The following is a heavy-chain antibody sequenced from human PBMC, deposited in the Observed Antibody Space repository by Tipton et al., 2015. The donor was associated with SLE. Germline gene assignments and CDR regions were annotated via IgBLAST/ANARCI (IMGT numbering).Heavy chain of an antibody. CDR2: FYYSGST. Sequence: TLSLTCTVSGGSISSFYWSWIRQPPGKGLEWIGCFYYSGSTYYNPSLKSRVTISVDTSKNQFSLKLSSVTAADTAVYYCARDSAAADIPLDCWGQGTLVTVSS. CDR3: ARDSAAADIPLDC. CDR1: GGSISSFY. J-gene: IGHJ4*02. D-gene: IGHD6-13*01. V-gene: IGHV4-59*12.